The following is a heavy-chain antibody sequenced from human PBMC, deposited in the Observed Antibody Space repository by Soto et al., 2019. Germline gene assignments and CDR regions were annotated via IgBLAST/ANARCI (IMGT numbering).Heavy chain of an antibody. CDR2: ISGSGSNT. Sequence: GGSLRLSCADSGFTFSTYAMSWFRQAPGKGLEWVSAISGSGSNTYYADSVKGRLTISRDNSRDTLFLEMNSLRAEDTAVYYCAKFQVEGYHNYYGMDVWGQGTTVTVSS. V-gene: IGHV3-23*01. J-gene: IGHJ6*02. CDR3: AKFQVEGYHNYYGMDV. CDR1: GFTFSTYA.